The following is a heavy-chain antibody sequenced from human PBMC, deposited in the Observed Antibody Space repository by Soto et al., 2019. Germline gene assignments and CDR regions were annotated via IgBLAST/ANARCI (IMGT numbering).Heavy chain of an antibody. CDR3: ARESEDLTSNFDY. CDR1: GISFNNYT. V-gene: IGHV3-21*01. CDR2: ISGRSSYI. J-gene: IGHJ4*02. Sequence: EVRLVESGGGLVKPGGSLRLSCVASGISFNNYTMNWVRQAPGKGLEWISSISGRSSYIYYGGSLKGRFSISRDNNKKSLYLEMNSLRAEDTAVYYCARESEDLTSNFDYWGQGTLVTVSS.